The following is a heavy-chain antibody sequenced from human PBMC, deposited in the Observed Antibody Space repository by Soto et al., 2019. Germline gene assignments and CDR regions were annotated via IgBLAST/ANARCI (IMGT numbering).Heavy chain of an antibody. J-gene: IGHJ3*02. CDR1: GFTFSTYA. CDR2: IDNSGGIT. Sequence: PGGSLRLSCAASGFTFSTYAMSWVRQAPGKGLEWVSTIDNSGGITYYADSVKGRFTISRDNSKNTLSLQMNSLRAEDTAVYYCAKVLSIIVADSFDIWGQGTMVTVSS. D-gene: IGHD3-22*01. V-gene: IGHV3-23*05. CDR3: AKVLSIIVADSFDI.